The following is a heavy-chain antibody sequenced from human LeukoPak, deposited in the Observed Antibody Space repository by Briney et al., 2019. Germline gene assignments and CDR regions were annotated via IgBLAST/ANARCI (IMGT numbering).Heavy chain of an antibody. J-gene: IGHJ6*02. CDR3: ARDPGRDYYYYYGMDV. CDR2: IYYSGST. CDR1: GGSISSYY. V-gene: IGHV4-59*01. D-gene: IGHD2-15*01. Sequence: SETLSLTCTVSGGSISSYYWSWIRQPPGKGLEWIGYIYYSGSTNYNPSLKSRVTISVDTSKNQFSLKLSSVTAADTAVYYCARDPGRDYYYYYGMDVWDQGTTVTVSS.